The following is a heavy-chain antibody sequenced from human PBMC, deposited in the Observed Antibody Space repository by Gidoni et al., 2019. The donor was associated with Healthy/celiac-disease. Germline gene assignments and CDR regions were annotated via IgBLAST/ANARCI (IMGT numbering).Heavy chain of an antibody. D-gene: IGHD3-3*01. J-gene: IGHJ5*02. CDR3: ARNVYDFWSGYYANWFDP. CDR1: RYTFTSYD. V-gene: IGHV1-8*01. Sequence: QVQLVQSGAEVKKPGASVKVSCKAARYTFTSYDLHWVRQATGQGLEWMGWMNPNSGNTGYAQKFQGIVTMTRNTSISTAYMELSSLRSEYSAVYYCARNVYDFWSGYYANWFDPWGQGTLVTVSS. CDR2: MNPNSGNT.